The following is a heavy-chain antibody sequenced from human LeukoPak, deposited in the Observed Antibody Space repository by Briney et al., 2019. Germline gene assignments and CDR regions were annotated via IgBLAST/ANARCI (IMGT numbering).Heavy chain of an antibody. CDR2: IYYSGST. CDR1: GGSISSSSYY. CDR3: ARLPIVGATTPDY. D-gene: IGHD1-26*01. J-gene: IGHJ4*02. V-gene: IGHV4-39*01. Sequence: SETLSLTCTVSGGSISSSSYYWGWIRQPPGKGLEWIGYIYYSGSTYYNPSLKSRVTISVDTSKNQFSLKLSSVTAADTAVYYCARLPIVGATTPDYWGQGTLVTVSS.